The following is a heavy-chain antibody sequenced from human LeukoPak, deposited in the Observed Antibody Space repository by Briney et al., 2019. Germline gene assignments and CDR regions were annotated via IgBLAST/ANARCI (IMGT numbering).Heavy chain of an antibody. CDR1: GGSISSSRYY. CDR3: AEYSSSWYRGYYFDY. CDR2: IYYSGST. V-gene: IGHV4-39*01. D-gene: IGHD6-13*01. J-gene: IGHJ4*02. Sequence: SETLSLTCTVPGGSISSSRYYWGWIRQPPGKGLEWLGSIYYSGSTYYNPSLMSRVTISVDTSKNQFSLKLSSVTAADTAVYYCAEYSSSWYRGYYFDYWGQGTLVTVSS.